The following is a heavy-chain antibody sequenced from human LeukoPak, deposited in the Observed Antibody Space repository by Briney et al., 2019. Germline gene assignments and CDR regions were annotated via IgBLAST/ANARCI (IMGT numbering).Heavy chain of an antibody. CDR1: GGSISSSGYY. J-gene: IGHJ4*02. D-gene: IGHD5-24*01. CDR3: ARGGRDGYTYDYFDY. CDR2: ISYSGNT. Sequence: SETLSLTCSVSGGSISSSGYYWGWIRQPPGKGLEWIGSISYSGNTNYNPSLKSRVTISVDTSKNQFSLKLSSVTAADTAVYYCARGGRDGYTYDYFDYWGQGTLVTVSS. V-gene: IGHV4-39*07.